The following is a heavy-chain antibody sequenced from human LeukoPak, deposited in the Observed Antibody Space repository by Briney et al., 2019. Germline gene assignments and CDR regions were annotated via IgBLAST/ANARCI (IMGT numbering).Heavy chain of an antibody. CDR1: GFSLTTSGVG. CDR2: INGIAEK. D-gene: IGHD5-24*01. V-gene: IGHV2-5*01. Sequence: SGPTLVKPTQTLTLTCTFSGFSLTTSGVGVGWIRQPPGKALEWLAFINGIAEKRYTPSLKSRLTITKATSKNQVVLTMTVMDPVDTATYYCAHRRSDMATVSFDSWGQGTLVTVSS. J-gene: IGHJ4*02. CDR3: AHRRSDMATVSFDS.